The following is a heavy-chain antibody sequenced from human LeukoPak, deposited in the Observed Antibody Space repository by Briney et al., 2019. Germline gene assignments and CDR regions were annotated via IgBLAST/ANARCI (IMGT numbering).Heavy chain of an antibody. J-gene: IGHJ4*02. CDR1: GGSISSYY. Sequence: PSETLSLTCTVSGGSISSYYWSWIRQPPGKGLEWIGYIYYSGSTNYNPSLKSRVTISVDTSKNQFSLKLSSVTAADTAVYYCATGSKWELLCLDYWGQGTLVTVSS. V-gene: IGHV4-59*01. CDR2: IYYSGST. CDR3: ATGSKWELLCLDY. D-gene: IGHD1-26*01.